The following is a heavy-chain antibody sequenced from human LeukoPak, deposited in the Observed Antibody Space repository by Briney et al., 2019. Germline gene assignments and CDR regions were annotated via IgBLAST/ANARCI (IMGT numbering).Heavy chain of an antibody. Sequence: SVKVSCKASGGTFSSYAISWVRQAPGQGLEGMGGIIPIFGTANYAQKFQGRVTITTDESTSTAYMELSSLRSEDTAVYYCAREVGGSSSSRYYYSYYMDVWGKGTTVTVSS. CDR1: GGTFSSYA. V-gene: IGHV1-69*05. CDR3: AREVGGSSSSRYYYSYYMDV. CDR2: IIPIFGTA. J-gene: IGHJ6*03. D-gene: IGHD6-6*01.